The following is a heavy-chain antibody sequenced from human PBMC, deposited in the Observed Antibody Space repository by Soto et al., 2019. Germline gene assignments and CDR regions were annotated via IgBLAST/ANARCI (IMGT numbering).Heavy chain of an antibody. J-gene: IGHJ6*02. CDR3: ARDSGVTDYYYYGMDV. V-gene: IGHV3-33*01. CDR2: IWYDGSNK. Sequence: QVQLVESGGGVVQPGRSLRLSCAASGFTFSSYGMHWVRQAPGKGLEWVAVIWYDGSNKYYADSVKGRFTISRDNSKNXLYLQMNSLRAEDTAVYYCARDSGVTDYYYYGMDVWGQGTTVTVSS. CDR1: GFTFSSYG. D-gene: IGHD2-21*02.